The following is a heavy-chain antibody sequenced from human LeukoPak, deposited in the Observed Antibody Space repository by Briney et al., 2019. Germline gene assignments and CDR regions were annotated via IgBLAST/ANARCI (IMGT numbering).Heavy chain of an antibody. CDR2: ISSSGSTI. Sequence: PGGSLRLSCAASGFTFSSYEMNWARQAPGKGLEWVSYISSSGSTIYYADSVKGRFPISRDNAKNSLYLQMNSLRAEDTAVYYCARDSYQEEEWVVVGSLWRVAFDIWGQGTMVTVSS. CDR3: ARDSYQEEEWVVVGSLWRVAFDI. J-gene: IGHJ3*02. D-gene: IGHD6-19*01. CDR1: GFTFSSYE. V-gene: IGHV3-48*03.